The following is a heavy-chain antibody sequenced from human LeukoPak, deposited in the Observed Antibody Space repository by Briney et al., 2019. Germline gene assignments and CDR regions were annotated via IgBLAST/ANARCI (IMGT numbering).Heavy chain of an antibody. J-gene: IGHJ4*02. CDR2: ISYDGSNK. D-gene: IGHD3-10*01. V-gene: IGHV3-30*03. CDR1: GFTVSRHY. Sequence: PGGSLRLSCAASGFTVSRHYMSWVRQAPGKGLEWVAVISYDGSNKYYADSVKGRFTISRDNSKNTLYLQMNSLRAEDTAVYYCARGPYYYGSGIRSWGQGTLVTVSS. CDR3: ARGPYYYGSGIRS.